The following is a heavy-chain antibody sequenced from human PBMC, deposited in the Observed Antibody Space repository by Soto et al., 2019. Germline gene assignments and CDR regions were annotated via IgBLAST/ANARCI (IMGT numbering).Heavy chain of an antibody. CDR3: ARSTRSWFDP. V-gene: IGHV4-59*08. Sequence: QVQLQESGPGLVKPSETLSLTCTVYGGSISSYYWSWIRQPPGKGLEWIGYIYYSGSTTYNPSLKSRVTISVDTSKNQFALKLSSMTSTDTAVYYCARSTRSWFDPWGQGTLVTVSS. CDR1: GGSISSYY. CDR2: IYYSGST. J-gene: IGHJ5*02.